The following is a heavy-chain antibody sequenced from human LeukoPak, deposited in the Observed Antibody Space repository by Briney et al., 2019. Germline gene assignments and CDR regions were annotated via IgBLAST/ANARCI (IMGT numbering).Heavy chain of an antibody. J-gene: IGHJ4*02. Sequence: SGPTLVNPTQTLTLTCTFSGFSLSASGVGVGWIRQPPGKALEWLALIYWNDDKRYSPSLKSRLTITKDTSKNQVVLTMTNMDPVDTATYYCAHRRFLDSSGYFDYWGQGTLVTVSS. CDR2: IYWNDDK. CDR1: GFSLSASGVG. D-gene: IGHD3-22*01. V-gene: IGHV2-5*01. CDR3: AHRRFLDSSGYFDY.